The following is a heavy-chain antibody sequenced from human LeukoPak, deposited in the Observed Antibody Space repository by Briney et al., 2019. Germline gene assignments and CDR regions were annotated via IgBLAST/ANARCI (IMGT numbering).Heavy chain of an antibody. D-gene: IGHD2-2*02. CDR3: AGRAIQPLFDY. J-gene: IGHJ4*02. CDR2: IYYSEST. V-gene: IGHV4-31*11. CDR1: GGSISSGGYS. Sequence: SQTLSLTCAVSGGSISSGGYSWSWIRQPPGKGLEWIGYIYYSESTYYNPSLKSRVTISVDTSKNQFSLKLSSVTAADTAVYYCAGRAIQPLFDYWGQGTLVTVSS.